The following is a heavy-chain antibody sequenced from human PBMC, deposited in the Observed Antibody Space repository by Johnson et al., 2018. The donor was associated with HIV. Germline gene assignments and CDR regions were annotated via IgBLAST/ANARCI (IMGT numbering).Heavy chain of an antibody. V-gene: IGHV3-9*01. J-gene: IGHJ3*02. CDR3: ARLPSGYDRDAFNI. D-gene: IGHD6-25*01. CDR2: ISWNSGSI. Sequence: VQLVESGGGLVQPGRSLRLSCAASGFTFDDYAMHWVRQAPGKGLEWVSGISWNSGSIVYADSVKGRFTISRDNAKNSLYLQMNSLRVEDTAIYYCARLPSGYDRDAFNIWGQGTMVTVSS. CDR1: GFTFDDYA.